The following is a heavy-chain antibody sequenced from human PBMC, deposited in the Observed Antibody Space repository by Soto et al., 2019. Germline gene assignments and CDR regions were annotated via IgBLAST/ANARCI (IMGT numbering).Heavy chain of an antibody. CDR3: ARLLDGYSPVFDY. D-gene: IGHD5-18*01. V-gene: IGHV1-69*12. Sequence: QVQLVQSGAEVKKPGSSVKVSCKASGGTFSSYAISWVRQAPGQGLEWMGGIIPIFGTANYAKKFQGRVTITADESTSTAYMELRSLRCEDTAVYYCARLLDGYSPVFDYWGQGTLVTVSS. CDR2: IIPIFGTA. J-gene: IGHJ4*02. CDR1: GGTFSSYA.